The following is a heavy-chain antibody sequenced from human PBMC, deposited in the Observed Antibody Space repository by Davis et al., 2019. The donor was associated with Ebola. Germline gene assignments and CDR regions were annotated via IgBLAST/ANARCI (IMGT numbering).Heavy chain of an antibody. CDR1: GFTFSSYG. CDR3: VTTGFDY. V-gene: IGHV3-30*02. J-gene: IGHJ4*02. Sequence: GGSLRPSCAASGFTFSSYGMHWVRQAPGKGLEWVAFIRYDGSNKYYADSVKGRFTISRDNSKNTLYLQMNSLRAEDTAVYYAVTTGFDYWGQGTLVTVSS. CDR2: IRYDGSNK. D-gene: IGHD4-17*01.